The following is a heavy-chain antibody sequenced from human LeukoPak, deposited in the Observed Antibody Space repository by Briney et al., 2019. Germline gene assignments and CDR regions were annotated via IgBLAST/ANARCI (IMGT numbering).Heavy chain of an antibody. CDR2: IYYSGST. D-gene: IGHD5-18*01. CDR1: GGSISSSSYY. V-gene: IGHV4-39*07. J-gene: IGHJ4*02. Sequence: PSETLSLTCTVSGGSISSSSYYWGWIRQPPGKGLEWIGSIYYSGSTYYNPSLESRVTISLDTSKNQFSLKLRSVTAADTAVYYCARAGTGYLYGYQIDYWGQGTLVTVSS. CDR3: ARAGTGYLYGYQIDY.